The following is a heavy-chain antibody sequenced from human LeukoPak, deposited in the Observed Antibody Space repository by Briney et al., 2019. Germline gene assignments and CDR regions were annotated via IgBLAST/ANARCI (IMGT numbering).Heavy chain of an antibody. Sequence: ASVKVSCKASGGTFSSYAISWVRQAPGQGPEWMGGIIPIFGTANYAQKFQGRVTITADESTSTAYMELSSLRSEDTAVYYCARDAASITIFGVVPPRHGWFDPWGQGTLVTVSS. CDR1: GGTFSSYA. CDR3: ARDAASITIFGVVPPRHGWFDP. V-gene: IGHV1-69*13. D-gene: IGHD3-3*01. CDR2: IIPIFGTA. J-gene: IGHJ5*02.